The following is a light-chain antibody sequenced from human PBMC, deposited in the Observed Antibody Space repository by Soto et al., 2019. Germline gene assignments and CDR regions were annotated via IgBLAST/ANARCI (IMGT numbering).Light chain of an antibody. V-gene: IGLV4-69*01. CDR1: RGHSSYA. CDR2: LNSDGSH. CDR3: QTWGTGILV. Sequence: QLVLTQSPSASASLGASVKLTCTLSRGHSSYAIAWHQQQPEKGPRYLMKLNSDGSHSKGDGIPDRFSGSSSGAERYLTISSLQYEDEADYYCQTWGTGILVFGGGTKLTVL. J-gene: IGLJ2*01.